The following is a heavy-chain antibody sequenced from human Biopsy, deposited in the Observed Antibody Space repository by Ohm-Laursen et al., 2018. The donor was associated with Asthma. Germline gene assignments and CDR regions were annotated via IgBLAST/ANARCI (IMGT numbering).Heavy chain of an antibody. D-gene: IGHD3-10*01. J-gene: IGHJ6*02. CDR3: ARAVDYSNYYGIDV. CDR1: GYTFNSAG. CDR2: ISVYNGNT. Sequence: SVKVSCKTSGYTFNSAGITWVRQAPGQGLEWMGWISVYNGNTKVAQKLQDRVTMTTDTSTSTAYMELRSLRSDDTAVYFCARAVDYSNYYGIDVWGQGTTVTVS. V-gene: IGHV1-18*01.